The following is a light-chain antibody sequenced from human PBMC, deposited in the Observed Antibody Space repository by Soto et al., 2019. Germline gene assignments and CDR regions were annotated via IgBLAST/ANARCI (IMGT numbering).Light chain of an antibody. J-gene: IGLJ2*01. Sequence: QSVLTQPPSASGAPGQRVTISCSGSSSNIGSDYLYWYQQRPETAPKLLIYTDNLRPSGVPDRFSGSKSGTSGSLAISGLRSEDEADYYCAAWDESLNSVVFGGGTKLTVL. V-gene: IGLV1-47*02. CDR3: AAWDESLNSVV. CDR2: TDN. CDR1: SSNIGSDY.